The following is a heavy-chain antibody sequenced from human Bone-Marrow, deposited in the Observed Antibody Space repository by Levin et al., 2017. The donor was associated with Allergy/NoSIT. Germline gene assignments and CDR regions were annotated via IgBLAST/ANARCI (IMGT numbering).Heavy chain of an antibody. V-gene: IGHV1-69*06. CDR1: GGTFSSYA. D-gene: IGHD2-15*01. CDR3: ARDYPGWVVVVAATGASFLPPDY. Sequence: ASVKVSCKASGGTFSSYAISWVRQAPGQGLEWMGGIIPIFGTANYAQKFQGRVTITADKSTSTAYMELSSLRSEDTAVYYCARDYPGWVVVVAATGASFLPPDYWGQGTLVTVSS. CDR2: IIPIFGTA. J-gene: IGHJ4*02.